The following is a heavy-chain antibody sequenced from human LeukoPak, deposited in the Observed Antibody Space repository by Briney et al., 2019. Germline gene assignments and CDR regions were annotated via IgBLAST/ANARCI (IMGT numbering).Heavy chain of an antibody. CDR2: IKQEGGEK. Sequence: GGSLRLSCAASGFTFNSYWMTWVRQAPGKGLEWVANIKQEGGEKYYVDSVKGRFTISRDNAKNSLYLQMNRLRAEDTAVYDCARGLYYGYVWGTYRPYYFDYWGQGTLVTVSS. D-gene: IGHD3-16*02. J-gene: IGHJ4*02. CDR3: ARGLYYGYVWGTYRPYYFDY. V-gene: IGHV3-7*01. CDR1: GFTFNSYW.